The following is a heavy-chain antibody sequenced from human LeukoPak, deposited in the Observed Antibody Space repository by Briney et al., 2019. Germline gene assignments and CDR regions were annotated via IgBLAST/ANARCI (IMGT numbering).Heavy chain of an antibody. CDR3: AKDGSYDAFDI. D-gene: IGHD3-10*01. CDR2: ISGSGGST. CDR1: GFNFNTWW. J-gene: IGHJ3*02. V-gene: IGHV3-23*01. Sequence: PGGSLRLSCAASGFNFNTWWMTWVRQAPGKGLEWVSAISGSGGSTYYADSVKGRFTISRDNSKNTLYLQMNSLRAEDTAVYYCAKDGSYDAFDIWGQGTMVTVSS.